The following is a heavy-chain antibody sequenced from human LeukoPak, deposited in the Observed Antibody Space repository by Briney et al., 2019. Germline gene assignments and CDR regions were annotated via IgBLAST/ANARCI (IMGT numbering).Heavy chain of an antibody. CDR1: GGSISNFY. Sequence: SETLSLTCTVSGGSISNFYWSWIRQPPGKGLEWIGYIYYSGTTNYNPSLQSRVTISVDTSKNQFSLKLRSVTAADTAVYYCARRDTAMSTGAFDYWGQGTLVTVS. D-gene: IGHD5-18*01. CDR3: ARRDTAMSTGAFDY. J-gene: IGHJ4*02. CDR2: IYYSGTT. V-gene: IGHV4-59*01.